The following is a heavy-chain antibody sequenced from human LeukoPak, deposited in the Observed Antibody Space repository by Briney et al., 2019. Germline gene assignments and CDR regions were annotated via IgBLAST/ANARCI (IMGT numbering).Heavy chain of an antibody. CDR1: GGSISSYF. V-gene: IGHV4-59*01. J-gene: IGHJ5*02. D-gene: IGHD6-19*01. CDR3: ARDRGYSSGWSIGFDP. CDR2: IYDSGST. Sequence: PSETLSLTCTVSGGSISSYFWSWIRQPPGKGLEWIGYIYDSGSTNYNPSLKSRVTISIDTSKNHFSLRLTSVTTADTAVYYCARDRGYSSGWSIGFDPWGQGTLVTVSS.